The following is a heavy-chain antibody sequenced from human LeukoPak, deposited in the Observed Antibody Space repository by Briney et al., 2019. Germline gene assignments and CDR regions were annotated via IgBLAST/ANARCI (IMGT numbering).Heavy chain of an antibody. CDR1: GFTFSSYS. CDR2: ISSSSSYI. J-gene: IGHJ4*02. V-gene: IGHV3-21*01. CDR3: AREKDGRFFDY. D-gene: IGHD1-26*01. Sequence: GGSLRLSCAASGFTFSSYSMNWVRQAPGKGLEWVSSISSSSSYIYYADSVKGRFTISRDNAKNSLHLQMNTLRAEDTAVYYCAREKDGRFFDYWGQGTLVTVSS.